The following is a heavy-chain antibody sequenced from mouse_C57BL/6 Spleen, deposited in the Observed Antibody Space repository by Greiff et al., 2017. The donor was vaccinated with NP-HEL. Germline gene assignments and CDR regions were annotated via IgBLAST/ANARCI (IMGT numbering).Heavy chain of an antibody. V-gene: IGHV1-19*01. Sequence: VQLKQSGPVLVKPGASVKMSCKASGYTFTDYYMNWVKQSHGKSLEWIGVINPYNGGTSYNQKFKGKATLTVDKSSSTAYMELNSLTSEDSAVYYCARDDYDGYFDYWGQGTTLTVSS. CDR1: GYTFTDYY. J-gene: IGHJ2*01. D-gene: IGHD2-4*01. CDR3: ARDDYDGYFDY. CDR2: INPYNGGT.